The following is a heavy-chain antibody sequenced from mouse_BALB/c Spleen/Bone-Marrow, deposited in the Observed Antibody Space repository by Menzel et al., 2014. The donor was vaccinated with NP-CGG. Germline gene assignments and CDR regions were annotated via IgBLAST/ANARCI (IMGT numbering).Heavy chain of an antibody. CDR3: ARSDYHWYFDV. J-gene: IGHJ1*01. CDR2: IHYSGST. Sequence: EVQLQQSGPDLVKPSQSLSLTCTVTGYSITSGYSCHWIRQFPGNTLEWMGYIHYSGSTNYNPSLKSRISITRDTSKNQFFLQLNSVTTEDTATYYCARSDYHWYFDVWGAGTTVTVSS. V-gene: IGHV3-1*02. D-gene: IGHD2-4*01. CDR1: GYSITSGYS.